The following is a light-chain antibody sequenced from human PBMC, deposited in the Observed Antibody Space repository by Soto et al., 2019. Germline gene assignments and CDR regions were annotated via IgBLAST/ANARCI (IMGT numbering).Light chain of an antibody. CDR1: ESVAGH. J-gene: IGKJ1*01. V-gene: IGKV3-15*01. CDR2: GAS. Sequence: EILMTPSPATLSVSPVERATLSCRASESVAGHLAWYQQKPGQAPRLLIHGASIRATGIPVRFSGSGSGTEFTLTISSLQSEDFAVYYRQQYDSWPRTFGQGTKVDIK. CDR3: QQYDSWPRT.